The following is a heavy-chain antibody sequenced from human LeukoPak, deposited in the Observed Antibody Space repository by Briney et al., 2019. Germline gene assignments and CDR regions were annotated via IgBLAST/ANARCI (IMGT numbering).Heavy chain of an antibody. CDR3: ARDPLHSSQGIDF. CDR2: IYTSGST. J-gene: IGHJ4*02. V-gene: IGHV4-4*07. CDR1: GGSISSYY. D-gene: IGHD6-6*01. Sequence: SETLSLTCTVSGGSISSYYWSWIRQPAGKGLEWIGRIYTSGSTNYNPSLKSRVTMSVDMSKNQFSLKLSAVTAADTAVYFCARDPLHSSQGIDFWGQGTLVTVSS.